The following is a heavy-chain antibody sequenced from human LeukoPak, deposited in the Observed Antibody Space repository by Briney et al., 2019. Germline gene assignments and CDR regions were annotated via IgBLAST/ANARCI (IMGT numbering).Heavy chain of an antibody. D-gene: IGHD5-24*01. Sequence: SETLSLTCTVSGGSISSYYWSWIRQPPGKGLEWIEYIYYSGSTNYNPSLKSRVTISVDTSKNQFSLKLSSVTAADTAVYYCARETPREMATINGAFDIWGQGTMVTVSS. CDR2: IYYSGST. CDR3: ARETPREMATINGAFDI. J-gene: IGHJ3*02. V-gene: IGHV4-59*01. CDR1: GGSISSYY.